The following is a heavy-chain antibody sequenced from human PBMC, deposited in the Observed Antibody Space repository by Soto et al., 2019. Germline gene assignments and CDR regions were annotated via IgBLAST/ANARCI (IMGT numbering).Heavy chain of an antibody. CDR1: GGSISSSSYY. J-gene: IGHJ6*02. CDR3: AREPYDILTGYYYYYYGIDV. CDR2: IYYSGST. V-gene: IGHV4-39*07. Sequence: SETLSLTCTVSGGSISSSSYYWGWIRQPPGKGLEWIGSIYYSGSTYYNPSLKSRVTISVDTSKNQFSLKLSSVTAADTAVYYCAREPYDILTGYYYYYYGIDVWGQGTTVTVSS. D-gene: IGHD3-9*01.